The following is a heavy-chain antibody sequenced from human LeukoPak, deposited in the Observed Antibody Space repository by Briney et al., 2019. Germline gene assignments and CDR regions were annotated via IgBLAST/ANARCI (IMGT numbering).Heavy chain of an antibody. D-gene: IGHD3-10*01. CDR1: GFTFSDYY. V-gene: IGHV3-11*04. Sequence: PGGSLRLSCAASGFTFSDYYMSWIRQAPGKGLEWVSYISSSGSTIYYADSVKGRFTISRDNAKNSLYLQMNSLRAEDTAVYYCARVGNYYGSGSYYKGFDYWGQGTLVTVSS. CDR2: ISSSGSTI. CDR3: ARVGNYYGSGSYYKGFDY. J-gene: IGHJ4*02.